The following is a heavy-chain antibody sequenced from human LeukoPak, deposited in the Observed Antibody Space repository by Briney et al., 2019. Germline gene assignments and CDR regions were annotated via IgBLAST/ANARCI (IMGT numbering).Heavy chain of an antibody. CDR2: IYYSGST. Sequence: PSETLSLTCTVSGGSVISGTYYWSWIRQPPGKGLEWIGYIYYSGSTTYNPSLKSRVTISVDTSKNKFSLMLSSVTAADTAVYYCARSVVTLYWYFDLWGRGTLVTVSS. V-gene: IGHV4-61*01. CDR1: GGSVISGTYY. J-gene: IGHJ2*01. CDR3: ARSVVTLYWYFDL. D-gene: IGHD4-23*01.